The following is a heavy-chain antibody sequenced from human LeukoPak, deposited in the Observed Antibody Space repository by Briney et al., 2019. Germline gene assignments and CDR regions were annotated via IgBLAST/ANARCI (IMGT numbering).Heavy chain of an antibody. Sequence: SETLSLTCTVSGGSISSYYWSWIRQPPGKGLEWIGYIYDSGSTNYNPSLKSRVTISVDTSKNQISLTLSSVTAADTALYYCARWEESDAFDIWGQGTMVTVSS. CDR1: GGSISSYY. D-gene: IGHD1-26*01. J-gene: IGHJ3*02. V-gene: IGHV4-59*08. CDR2: IYDSGST. CDR3: ARWEESDAFDI.